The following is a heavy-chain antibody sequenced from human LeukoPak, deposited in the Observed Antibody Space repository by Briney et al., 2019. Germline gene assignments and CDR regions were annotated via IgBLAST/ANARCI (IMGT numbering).Heavy chain of an antibody. V-gene: IGHV4-59*11. CDR3: ARAGYKGFDP. CDR2: IYYSGST. D-gene: IGHD1-1*01. Sequence: PSETLSLTCTVSGVSFTSHYWSWNRQPPGKGLEWIGYIYYSGSTNYNPSLKSRVTISVDTSKNQFSLKLSSVTAADTAVYYCARAGYKGFDPWGQGTLVTVSS. J-gene: IGHJ5*02. CDR1: GVSFTSHY.